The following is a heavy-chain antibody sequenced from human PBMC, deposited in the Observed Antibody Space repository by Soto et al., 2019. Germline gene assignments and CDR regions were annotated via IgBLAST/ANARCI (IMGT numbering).Heavy chain of an antibody. CDR2: ISGYNGNT. D-gene: IGHD6-13*01. V-gene: IGHV1-18*01. CDR3: ARGGGSWSAEYYQH. CDR1: GYTFSNYG. Sequence: QVQLVQSGAEVKKPGASVKVSCKASGYTFSNYGISWVRQAPGQGPEWMGWISGYNGNTNYAQTLQGRVTMTTDTSTTTDYMELRSVRSDDTAVYYCARGGGSWSAEYYQHWGQGTLVIVSS. J-gene: IGHJ1*01.